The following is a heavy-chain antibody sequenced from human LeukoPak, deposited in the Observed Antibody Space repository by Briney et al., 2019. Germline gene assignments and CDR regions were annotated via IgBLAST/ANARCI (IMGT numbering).Heavy chain of an antibody. D-gene: IGHD3-22*01. CDR1: GGSISSDY. V-gene: IGHV4-59*01. CDR2: IYHSGST. J-gene: IGHJ3*02. Sequence: SETLSLTCTVSGGSISSDYWSWIRQPPGKGLEWIGYIYHSGSTNYNPSLKSRVTISVDTSKNQFSLKLSSVTAADTAVYYCAREDYYYDSSGYPHEPFDIWGQGTMVTVSS. CDR3: AREDYYYDSSGYPHEPFDI.